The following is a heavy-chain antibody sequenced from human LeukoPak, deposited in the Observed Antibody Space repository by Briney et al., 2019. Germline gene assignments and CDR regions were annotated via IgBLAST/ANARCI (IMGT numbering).Heavy chain of an antibody. CDR1: GYTFTSYG. V-gene: IGHV1-18*01. CDR3: ARDGGYYYDSSGLNNFDY. CDR2: ISAYNGNT. Sequence: ASVKVSCKASGYTFTSYGFSWVRQAPGQGLEWMGWISAYNGNTNYAQKLQGRVTMTTDTSTSTAYMELRSLRSDDTAVYYCARDGGYYYDSSGLNNFDYWGQGTLVTVSS. J-gene: IGHJ4*02. D-gene: IGHD3-22*01.